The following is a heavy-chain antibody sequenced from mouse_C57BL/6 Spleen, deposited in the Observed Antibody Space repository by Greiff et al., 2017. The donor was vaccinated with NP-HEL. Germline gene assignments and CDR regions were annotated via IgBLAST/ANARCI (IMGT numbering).Heavy chain of an antibody. V-gene: IGHV5-6*01. D-gene: IGHD2-2*01. CDR3: ARPLYGYDGAWFAY. J-gene: IGHJ3*01. Sequence: EVHLVESGGDLVKPGGSLKLSCAASGFTFSSYGMSWVRQTPDKRLEWVATISSGGSYTYYPDSVKGRFTISRDNAKNTLYLQMSSLKSEDTAMYYCARPLYGYDGAWFAYWGQGTLVTVSA. CDR1: GFTFSSYG. CDR2: ISSGGSYT.